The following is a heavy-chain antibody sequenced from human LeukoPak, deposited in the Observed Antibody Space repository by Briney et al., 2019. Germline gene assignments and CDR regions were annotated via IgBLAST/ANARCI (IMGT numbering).Heavy chain of an antibody. D-gene: IGHD3-22*01. CDR2: ISGSGGST. CDR1: GFTFSSYA. Sequence: GGSLRLSCAASGFTFSSYAMSWVRQAPGKGLEWVSAISGSGGSTYYADSVKGRFTISRDNSKNTLYLQMNSLRAEDTAVYYCAKDMIPYYDSSGAFDYWGQGTLVTVSS. CDR3: AKDMIPYYDSSGAFDY. V-gene: IGHV3-23*01. J-gene: IGHJ4*02.